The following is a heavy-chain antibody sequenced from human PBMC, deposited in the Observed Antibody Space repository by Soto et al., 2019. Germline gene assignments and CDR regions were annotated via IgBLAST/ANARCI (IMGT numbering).Heavy chain of an antibody. V-gene: IGHV1-69*02. CDR1: GGTFSSYT. J-gene: IGHJ5*02. CDR3: ARGPRADIVVVVAAFWFDP. CDR2: IIPILGIA. Sequence: QVQLVQSGAEVKKPGSSVKVSCKASGGTFSSYTISWVRQAPGQGLEWMGRIIPILGIANYAQKFQGRVTITADKSTSTAYMELSSLRSEDTAVYYCARGPRADIVVVVAAFWFDPWGQGTLVTVSS. D-gene: IGHD2-15*01.